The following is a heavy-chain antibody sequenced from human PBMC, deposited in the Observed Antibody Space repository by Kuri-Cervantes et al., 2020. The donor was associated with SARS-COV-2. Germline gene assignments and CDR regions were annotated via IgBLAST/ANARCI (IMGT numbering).Heavy chain of an antibody. D-gene: IGHD2-2*01. V-gene: IGHV3-23*01. J-gene: IGHJ4*02. CDR3: ASEMENGPGDGLVVPAAIDY. CDR2: ISGSGLTT. CDR1: GFTFDSYA. Sequence: GESLKISCAASGFTFDSYAMSWVRQAPGKGLEWVSTISGSGLTTYYADSVKGQFTVSSDNSHNTLYLQMNSLRAEDTAVYYCASEMENGPGDGLVVPAAIDYWGQGTLVTVSS.